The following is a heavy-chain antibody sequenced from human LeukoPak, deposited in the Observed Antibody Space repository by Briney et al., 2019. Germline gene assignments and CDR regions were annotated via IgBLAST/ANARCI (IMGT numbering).Heavy chain of an antibody. D-gene: IGHD3-3*01. CDR1: GFTFSSYW. CDR3: ATDGARGWIF. V-gene: IGHV3-7*01. CDR2: IKDDGRQK. Sequence: PGGSLRLSCAASGFTFSSYWMTWIRQAPGKGLEWVANIKDDGRQKYYLASVKGRLTISRDNAKNSVFLQMSSLRPEDTAVYYCATDGARGWIFWGQGTLVTVSS. J-gene: IGHJ4*02.